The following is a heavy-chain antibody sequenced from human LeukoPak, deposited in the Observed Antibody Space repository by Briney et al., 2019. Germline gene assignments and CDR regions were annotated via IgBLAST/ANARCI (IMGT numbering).Heavy chain of an antibody. J-gene: IGHJ6*02. CDR3: ARGDRSPGYYYGMDV. CDR1: GYTLTGYY. CDR2: INPNSGGT. V-gene: IGHV1-2*02. Sequence: GASVKVSCKASGYTLTGYYMHWVRQAPGQGLEWMGWINPNSGGTNYAQKFQGRVTMTRDTSISTAYMELSRLRSDDTAVYYCARGDRSPGYYYGMDVWGQGTTVTVSS. D-gene: IGHD2-21*02.